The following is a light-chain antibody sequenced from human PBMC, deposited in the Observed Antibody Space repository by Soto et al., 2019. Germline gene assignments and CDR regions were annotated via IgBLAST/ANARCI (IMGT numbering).Light chain of an antibody. CDR2: EDN. V-gene: IGLV6-57*04. CDR1: SGSIATNF. J-gene: IGLJ2*01. CDR3: QSYDSSNLRV. Sequence: NFMLTQPHSVSESPXKTVTXXCTRSSGSIATNFVQWYQQRPGSAPTTVIYEDNQGPSGVPDRFSGSIDSSSNSASLTISGLKTEDEADYYCQSYDSSNLRVFGGGTKLTVL.